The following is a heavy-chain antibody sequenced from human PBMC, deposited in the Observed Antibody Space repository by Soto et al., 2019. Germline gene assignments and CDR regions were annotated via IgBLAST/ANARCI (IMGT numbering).Heavy chain of an antibody. CDR2: SIPLLDIA. J-gene: IGHJ6*02. V-gene: IGHV1-69*08. D-gene: IGHD6-13*01. CDR1: GGTFSSYT. CDR3: VRERYSREDYYYEGLDV. Sequence: QVQLVQSGAEVKKPGSSVKVSCKASGGTFSSYTITWVRQVPGQGLEWMGRSIPLLDIANYAQNFPGTVTITADISASTAHMELSSLRSEDPAVYYCVRERYSREDYYYEGLDVWGQGTTVAVSS.